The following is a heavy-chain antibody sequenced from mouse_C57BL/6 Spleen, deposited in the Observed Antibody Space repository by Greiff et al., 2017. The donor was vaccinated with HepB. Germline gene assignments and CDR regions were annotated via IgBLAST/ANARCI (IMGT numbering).Heavy chain of an antibody. D-gene: IGHD1-1*01. V-gene: IGHV1-7*01. Sequence: QVQLKQSGAELAKPGASVKLSCKASGYTFTSYWMHWVKQRPGQGLEWIGYINPSSGYTKYNQKFKDKATLTADKSSSTAYMQLSSLTYADSAVYYCARGITTVVAPGYFDYWGQGTTLTVSS. CDR1: GYTFTSYW. CDR2: INPSSGYT. CDR3: ARGITTVVAPGYFDY. J-gene: IGHJ2*01.